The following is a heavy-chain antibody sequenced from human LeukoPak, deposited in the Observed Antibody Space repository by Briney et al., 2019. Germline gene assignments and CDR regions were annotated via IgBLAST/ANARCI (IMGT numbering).Heavy chain of an antibody. CDR1: GGSISTYS. J-gene: IGHJ3*01. V-gene: IGHV4-4*07. D-gene: IGHD5-24*01. CDR2: IYASGTT. CDR3: ARGLQAYSNAFDV. Sequence: SETLFLTCTLSGGSISTYSWTWIRQPAGKGLEWIGRIYASGTTNYNPSLKSRVTISADKSNNQFSLKLTSVTAADTAVYYCARGLQAYSNAFDVWGQGTMVTVSS.